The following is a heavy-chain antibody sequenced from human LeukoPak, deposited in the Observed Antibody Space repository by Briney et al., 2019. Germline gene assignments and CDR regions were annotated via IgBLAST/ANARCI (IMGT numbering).Heavy chain of an antibody. J-gene: IGHJ5*02. CDR2: IYYSGST. D-gene: IGHD1-1*01. CDR1: GGSISSYY. CDR3: ARVQLLEDWFDP. V-gene: IGHV4-59*08. Sequence: PSETLSLTCTVSGGSISSYYWSWIRQPPGKGLEWIGYIYYSGSTNYNPSLKSRVTISVDTSKNQFSLKLSSVTAADTAVYYCARVQLLEDWFDPWGQGTLVTVSS.